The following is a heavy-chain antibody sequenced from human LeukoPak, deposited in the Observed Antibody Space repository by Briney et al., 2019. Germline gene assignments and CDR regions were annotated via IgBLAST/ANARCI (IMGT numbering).Heavy chain of an antibody. CDR1: GFTFTTYW. D-gene: IGHD4-11*01. V-gene: IGHV3-7*01. Sequence: GGSLRLSCAASGFTFTTYWMTWVRQAPGKGLQWVANINENGSEKNYLNSVKGRFTISRDNVKNSLYLQMNSLTAEYTAVYYCATYRRSSLTKQDYWGQGTLVTVSS. J-gene: IGHJ4*02. CDR2: INENGSEK. CDR3: ATYRRSSLTKQDY.